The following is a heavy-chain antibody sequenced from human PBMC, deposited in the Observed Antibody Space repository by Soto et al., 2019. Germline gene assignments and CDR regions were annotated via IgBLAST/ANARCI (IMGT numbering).Heavy chain of an antibody. J-gene: IGHJ4*02. CDR1: GFTVSNID. CDR2: IYSGGTT. V-gene: IGHV3-53*01. Sequence: GGSLSVSSGAAGFTVSNIDMSWVRPAPGKGLERVSVIYSGGTTYYSDSVKGRFTISRDNSKNTLYLQMNSLRAEDTAVYYCARDGGSSGVDYWGQGTLVTVSS. CDR3: ARDGGSSGVDY. D-gene: IGHD6-19*01.